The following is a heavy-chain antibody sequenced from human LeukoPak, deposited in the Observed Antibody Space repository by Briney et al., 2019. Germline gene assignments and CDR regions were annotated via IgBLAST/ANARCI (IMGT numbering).Heavy chain of an antibody. J-gene: IGHJ5*02. V-gene: IGHV4-39*01. CDR1: GGSISSSSYY. Sequence: SETLSLTCTVSGGSISSSSYYWGWIRQPPGKGLEWIGSIYYSGSTYYNPSLKSRVTISVDTSKNQFSLKLSSVTAADTAVYYCARLGFGELLARDNWFDPWGQGTLVTVSS. CDR2: IYYSGST. CDR3: ARLGFGELLARDNWFDP. D-gene: IGHD3-10*01.